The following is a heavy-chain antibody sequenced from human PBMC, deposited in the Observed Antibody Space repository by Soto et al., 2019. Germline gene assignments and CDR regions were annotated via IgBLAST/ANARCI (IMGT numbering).Heavy chain of an antibody. CDR3: ARHSVARGLGELMRYFDY. CDR1: GGSISSSSYY. D-gene: IGHD3-16*01. J-gene: IGHJ4*02. CDR2: IYYSGST. V-gene: IGHV4-39*01. Sequence: SETLSLTCTVSGGSISSSSYYWGWIRQPPGKGLEWIGSIYYSGSTYYNPSLKSRVTISVDTSKNQFSLKLSSVTAADTAVYYCARHSVARGLGELMRYFDYWGQGTLVTVSS.